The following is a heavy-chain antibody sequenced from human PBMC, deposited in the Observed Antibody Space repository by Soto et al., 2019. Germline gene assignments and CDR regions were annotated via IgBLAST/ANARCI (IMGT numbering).Heavy chain of an antibody. CDR3: ARDPRLPYYYGMDV. D-gene: IGHD4-17*01. CDR2: ITGRGGGT. CDR1: GFTFSSYA. V-gene: IGHV3-23*01. Sequence: GGSLRLSCAASGFTFSSYAMSWVRQAPGKGLEWVSAITGRGGGTYYADSVKGRFTISRDNAKNSLYLQMNSLRAEDTAVYYCARDPRLPYYYGMDVWGQGTTVTVSS. J-gene: IGHJ6*02.